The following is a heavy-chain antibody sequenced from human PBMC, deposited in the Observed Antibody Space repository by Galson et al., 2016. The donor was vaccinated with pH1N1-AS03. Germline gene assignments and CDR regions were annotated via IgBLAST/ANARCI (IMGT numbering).Heavy chain of an antibody. CDR2: TYYNSKWFF. D-gene: IGHD5-12*01. V-gene: IGHV6-1*01. CDR1: GDSVSVNSDG. Sequence: CAISGDSVSVNSDGWNWIRQSPSRGLEWLGRTYYNSKWFFDYVISVRSRITINSDISKNQFSLQLNSVTPEDTALYYYARGWLASGFDYWGQGTQVTVSS. J-gene: IGHJ4*02. CDR3: ARGWLASGFDY.